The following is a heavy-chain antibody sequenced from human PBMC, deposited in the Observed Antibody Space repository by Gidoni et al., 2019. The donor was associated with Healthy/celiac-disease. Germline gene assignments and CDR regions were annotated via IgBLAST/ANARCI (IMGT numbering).Heavy chain of an antibody. Sequence: QVQLVESGGGVVQPGRSLRLSCAASGFTFSSSAMHWVRQAPGKGLGWVAVISYDGSNKYYADSVKGRFTISRDNSKNTLYLQMNSLRAEDTAVYYCARDFVDYWGQGTLVTVSS. J-gene: IGHJ4*02. D-gene: IGHD2-21*01. CDR3: ARDFVDY. V-gene: IGHV3-30-3*01. CDR2: ISYDGSNK. CDR1: GFTFSSSA.